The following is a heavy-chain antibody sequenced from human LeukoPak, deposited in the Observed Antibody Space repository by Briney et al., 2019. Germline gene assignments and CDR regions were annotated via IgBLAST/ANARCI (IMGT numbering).Heavy chain of an antibody. V-gene: IGHV1-46*01. CDR2: INPSGGST. D-gene: IGHD2-15*01. CDR3: ARFSVAATDFDY. CDR1: GYTFTSYY. J-gene: IGHJ4*02. Sequence: ASVKVSCKASGYTFTSYYMHWVRQAPGQGLEWMGIINPSGGSTSYAQKFQGRVTMTRDASTSTVYMELSSLRSEDTAVYYCARFSVAATDFDYWGQGTLVTVSS.